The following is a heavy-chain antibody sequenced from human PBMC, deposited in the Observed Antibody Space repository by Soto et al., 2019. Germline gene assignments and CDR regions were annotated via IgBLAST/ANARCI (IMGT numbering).Heavy chain of an antibody. D-gene: IGHD1-1*01. V-gene: IGHV1-8*01. Sequence: QVQLVQSGAEVKKPGASVKVSCKASGYTFTSYDINWVRQATGQGLEWMGWMNPKSGNTAYAQKFLGRVTLTRNTSISTAYRALSSLRSAGTAVYYCASDRTGGFDTWGQGALVTVSS. CDR2: MNPKSGNT. J-gene: IGHJ5*02. CDR3: ASDRTGGFDT. CDR1: GYTFTSYD.